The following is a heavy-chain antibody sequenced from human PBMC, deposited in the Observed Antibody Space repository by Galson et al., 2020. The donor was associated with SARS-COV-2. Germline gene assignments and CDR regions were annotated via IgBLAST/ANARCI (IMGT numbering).Heavy chain of an antibody. V-gene: IGHV4-31*03. Sequence: SETLSLTCTVSAGSISSGGYYWSWIRQHPGKGLEWIGYIYYSGSTYYNPSLKSRVTISVDTSKNQFSLKLSSVTAADTAVYYCARERYYDILTGPYGMDVWGQGTTVTVSS. CDR1: AGSISSGGYY. D-gene: IGHD3-9*01. CDR2: IYYSGST. CDR3: ARERYYDILTGPYGMDV. J-gene: IGHJ6*02.